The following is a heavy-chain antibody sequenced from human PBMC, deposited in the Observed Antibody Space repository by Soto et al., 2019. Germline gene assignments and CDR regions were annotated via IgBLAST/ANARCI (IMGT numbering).Heavy chain of an antibody. CDR2: IRYDGSNQ. J-gene: IGHJ4*02. D-gene: IGHD2-2*01. CDR1: GFTFSTYG. V-gene: IGHV3-30*02. CDR3: TNDPAAGQGSFDS. Sequence: QVKLVESGGGVVQPGGSLRLSCAASGFTFSTYGMHWVRQAPDKGLEWVALIRYDGSNQYYADSVTGRFTISRNNSKNMLLLQINRRRSDDTAVYYSTNDPAAGQGSFDSLGQGTLVTVSS.